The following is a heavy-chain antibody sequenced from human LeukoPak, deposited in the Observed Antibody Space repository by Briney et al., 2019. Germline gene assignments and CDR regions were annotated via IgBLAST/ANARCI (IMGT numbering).Heavy chain of an antibody. V-gene: IGHV1-8*01. Sequence: ASVKVSCKASGYTFTSYDINWVRQATGQGLEWMGWMNPNSGNTGYAQKFQGRVTMTRNTSISTAYMELSSLRSEDTAVYYCARDMVVGYYDSSGPLRYWGQGTLVTVSS. D-gene: IGHD3-22*01. CDR2: MNPNSGNT. CDR3: ARDMVVGYYDSSGPLRY. J-gene: IGHJ4*02. CDR1: GYTFTSYD.